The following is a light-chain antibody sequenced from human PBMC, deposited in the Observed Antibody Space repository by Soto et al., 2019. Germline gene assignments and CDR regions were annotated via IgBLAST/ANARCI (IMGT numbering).Light chain of an antibody. V-gene: IGLV2-14*03. CDR2: DVS. CDR1: SSDIGYYNY. CDR3: SAYTTSSTVV. Sequence: QSVLTQPASESGYPGQSITISCTGTSSDIGYYNYVSWYQQHPGKAPKVMIYDVSNRPSGVSNRFSGSKSANTASLTISGLQAEDEADYHCSAYTTSSTVVFGSGTKVTVL. J-gene: IGLJ1*01.